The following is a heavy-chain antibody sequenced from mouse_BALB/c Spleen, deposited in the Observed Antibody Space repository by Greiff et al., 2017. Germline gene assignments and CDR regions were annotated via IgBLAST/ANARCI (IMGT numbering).Heavy chain of an antibody. D-gene: IGHD3-2*01. CDR1: GFTFSSYG. CDR3: ARQLRQDY. J-gene: IGHJ2*01. Sequence: EVQVVESGGDLVKPGGSLKLSCAASGFTFSSYGMSWVRQTPDKRLEWVATISSGGSYTYYPDSVKGRFTISRDNAKNTLYLQMSSLKSEDTAMYYCARQLRQDYWGQGTTLTVSS. CDR2: ISSGGSYT. V-gene: IGHV5-6*01.